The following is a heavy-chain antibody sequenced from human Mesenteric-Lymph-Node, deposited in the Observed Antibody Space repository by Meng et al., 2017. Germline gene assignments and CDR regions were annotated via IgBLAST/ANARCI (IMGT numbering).Heavy chain of an antibody. Sequence: ALVKVSCKVSGYTLTELSMHWVRQAPGKGLEWMGGFDPEDGETIYAQKFQGRVTMTEDTSTDTAYMELSSLRSEDTAVYYCATDPPYYYDSSGYGWGQGTLVTVSS. J-gene: IGHJ4*02. CDR3: ATDPPYYYDSSGYG. CDR2: FDPEDGET. V-gene: IGHV1-24*01. D-gene: IGHD3-22*01. CDR1: GYTLTELS.